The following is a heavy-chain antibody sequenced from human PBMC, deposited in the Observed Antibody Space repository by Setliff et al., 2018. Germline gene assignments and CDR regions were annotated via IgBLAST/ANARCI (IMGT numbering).Heavy chain of an antibody. J-gene: IGHJ4*02. V-gene: IGHV4-34*01. Sequence: SETLSLTCAVSGGSFSTYYWIWIRQPPGKGLEWIGEINHSGSTNYNQSLKTLFTISLDTSKNQFSLNLSSVTAADTALYYCTLYNTGSSKDHYWGQGTLVTVSS. CDR1: GGSFSTYY. D-gene: IGHD2-8*02. CDR2: INHSGST. CDR3: TLYNTGSSKDHY.